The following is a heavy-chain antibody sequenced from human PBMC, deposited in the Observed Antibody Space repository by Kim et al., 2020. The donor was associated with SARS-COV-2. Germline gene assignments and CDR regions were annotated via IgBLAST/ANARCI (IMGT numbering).Heavy chain of an antibody. J-gene: IGHJ6*02. CDR2: IIPIFGTA. CDR3: AATEDCSGGSCYVAINYYYYGMDV. D-gene: IGHD2-15*01. V-gene: IGHV1-69*13. Sequence: SVKVSCKASGGTFSSYAISWVRQAPGQGLEWMGGIIPIFGTANYAQKFQGRVTITADESTSTAYMELSSLRSEDTAVYYCAATEDCSGGSCYVAINYYYYGMDVWGQGTTVTVSS. CDR1: GGTFSSYA.